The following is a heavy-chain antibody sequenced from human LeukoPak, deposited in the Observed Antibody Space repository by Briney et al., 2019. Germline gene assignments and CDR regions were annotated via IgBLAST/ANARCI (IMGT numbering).Heavy chain of an antibody. CDR2: ISSSSSYI. CDR3: ARDESPNLFAFDI. CDR1: GFTFSSYS. D-gene: IGHD2-8*01. J-gene: IGHJ3*02. V-gene: IGHV3-21*01. Sequence: NPGGSLRLSCAASGFTFSSYSMNWVRQAPGKGLEWVSSISSSSSYIYYADSVKGRFTISRDNAKNSLNLQMNSLRAEDTAVYYCARDESPNLFAFDIWGQVTMVTVSS.